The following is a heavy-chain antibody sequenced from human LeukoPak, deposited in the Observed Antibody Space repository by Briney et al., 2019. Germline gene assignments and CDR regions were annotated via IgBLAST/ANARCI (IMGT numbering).Heavy chain of an antibody. CDR1: GFTFSSYG. CDR2: IWYDGSNK. CDR3: ARVGARQILEY. V-gene: IGHV3-33*01. J-gene: IGHJ4*02. Sequence: GGSLRLSCAASGFTFSSYGMHWVRQAPGKGLEWVAVIWYDGSNKYYADSVKGRFTISRDNSKNTLYLQMNSLRAEDTAVYYCARVGARQILEYWGQGTLVTVSS. D-gene: IGHD4-17*01.